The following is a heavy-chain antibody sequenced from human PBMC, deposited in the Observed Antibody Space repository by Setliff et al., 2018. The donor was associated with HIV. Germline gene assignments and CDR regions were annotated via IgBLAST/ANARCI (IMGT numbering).Heavy chain of an antibody. CDR2: INHSGST. V-gene: IGHV4-34*01. CDR3: ARKSRYSDTSGYFKHYIYYYLDV. Sequence: NPSETLSLTCAVYGGSFSGYSWTWIRQPPGKGPEWIGEINHSGSTKYNPSLKNRVTMSVDTSKNQSSLRVTSVTAADSSIFYCARKSRYSDTSGYFKHYIYYYLDVWGKGTTVTVSS. CDR1: GGSFSGYS. D-gene: IGHD3-22*01. J-gene: IGHJ6*03.